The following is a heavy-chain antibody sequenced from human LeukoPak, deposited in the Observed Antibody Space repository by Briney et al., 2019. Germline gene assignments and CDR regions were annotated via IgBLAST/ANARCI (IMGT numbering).Heavy chain of an antibody. Sequence: GGSLRLSCAASGFTFSSYSMNWVRQAPGKGLEWVSYISSSSSTIYYADSVKGRFTISRDNAKNSLYLQMNSLRAEDTAVYYCARGHYYDSSDPDYWGQGTLVTVSS. V-gene: IGHV3-48*04. D-gene: IGHD3-22*01. CDR3: ARGHYYDSSDPDY. J-gene: IGHJ4*02. CDR1: GFTFSSYS. CDR2: ISSSSSTI.